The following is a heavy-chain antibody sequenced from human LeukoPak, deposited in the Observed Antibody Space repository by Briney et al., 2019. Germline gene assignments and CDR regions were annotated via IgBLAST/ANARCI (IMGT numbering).Heavy chain of an antibody. J-gene: IGHJ4*02. CDR3: VRGIGNYYDSGASDC. CDR2: IGSVGDT. D-gene: IGHD3-10*01. Sequence: PGGSLRLSCAASGITLSGYDMHWVRQSTGKGLEWVSGIGSVGDTYYAGSVKGRFTISREDAKKSLYLQMNSLRAGDTAVYYCVRGIGNYYDSGASDCWGQGTQVTVAP. V-gene: IGHV3-13*04. CDR1: GITLSGYD.